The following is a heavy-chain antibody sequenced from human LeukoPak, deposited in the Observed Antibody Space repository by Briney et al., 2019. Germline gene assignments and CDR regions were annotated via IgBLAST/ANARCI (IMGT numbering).Heavy chain of an antibody. D-gene: IGHD2-21*02. Sequence: ASMKVSCKASGYTFINYGVSWVRQAPGQGLEWMGWISAYNGNTNYAQNLQGRVTMTTVTSTSTGYLELRSLRSDDTAVYYCARGAYCGGDCSSSDAFDIWGQGTLVTVSS. V-gene: IGHV1-18*01. J-gene: IGHJ3*02. CDR1: GYTFINYG. CDR3: ARGAYCGGDCSSSDAFDI. CDR2: ISAYNGNT.